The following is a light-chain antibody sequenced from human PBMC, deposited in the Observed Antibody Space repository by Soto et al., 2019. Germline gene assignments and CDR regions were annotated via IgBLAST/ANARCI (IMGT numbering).Light chain of an antibody. CDR3: SSYTGGSTLFV. V-gene: IGLV2-14*01. J-gene: IGLJ1*01. Sequence: QSALTQPASVSGSPGQSITLSCTGTSSDVGAYDYVSWYQQPPGKAPKLMIYEVTNRPSGVSSRFSGSKSGNTASLTISGLQAEDEADYHCSSYTGGSTLFVFGAGTKVTVL. CDR1: SSDVGAYDY. CDR2: EVT.